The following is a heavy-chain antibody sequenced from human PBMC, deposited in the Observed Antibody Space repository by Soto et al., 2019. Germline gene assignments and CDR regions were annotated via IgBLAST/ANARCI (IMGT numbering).Heavy chain of an antibody. V-gene: IGHV1-69*01. J-gene: IGHJ6*02. CDR2: IIPIFGTA. CDR1: GGTFSSYA. CDR3: TSPKPYYGMDV. Sequence: QVQPVQSAAEVKKPGASVKVSCQASGGTFSSYAISWVRQAPGQGLEWMGGIIPIFGTANYAQKLQGRVTITADESTSPAYMELSSLRSEDTAVYYCTSPKPYYGMDVWGQGPTVTVSS.